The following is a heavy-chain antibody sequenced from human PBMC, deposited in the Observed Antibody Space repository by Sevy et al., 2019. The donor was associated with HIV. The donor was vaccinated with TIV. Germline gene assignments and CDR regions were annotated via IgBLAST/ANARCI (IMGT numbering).Heavy chain of an antibody. J-gene: IGHJ6*02. CDR1: EFTFSSYW. D-gene: IGHD1-26*01. CDR2: IKQDGSEK. V-gene: IGHV3-7*01. Sequence: GGSLRLSCAASEFTFSSYWMSWVRQAPGKGLEWVANIKQDGSEKYYVDSVKGRFTISRDNAKNSLYLQMNSLRAEDTAVYYCARSGGSYDYGMDVSGQRTAVTVSS. CDR3: ARSGGSYDYGMDV.